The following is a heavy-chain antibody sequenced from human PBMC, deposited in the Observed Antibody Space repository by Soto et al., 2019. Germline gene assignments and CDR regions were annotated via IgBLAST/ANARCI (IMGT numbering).Heavy chain of an antibody. CDR3: AREYCGSSSCYYFTLGY. D-gene: IGHD2-2*01. J-gene: IGHJ4*02. V-gene: IGHV3-7*01. CDR1: GFTFSNYW. Sequence: PGGSLRLSCAASGFTFSNYWMSWVRQAPGKGLEWVANIKQDGSEKYYVDSVKGRFTISRDNAKNSLYLQMSSLRAEDTAVYYCAREYCGSSSCYYFTLGYWGQGTLVTVSS. CDR2: IKQDGSEK.